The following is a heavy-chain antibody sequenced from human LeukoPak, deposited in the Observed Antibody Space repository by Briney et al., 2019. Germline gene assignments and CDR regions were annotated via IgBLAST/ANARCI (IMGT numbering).Heavy chain of an antibody. Sequence: PGGSLRLSCAASGLTFSDYYMSWIRQAPGKGLEWVSYISSSGSTIYYADSVKGRFTISRDNAKNSLYLQMNSLRAEDTAVYYCARDYSGSYPDAFDIWGQGTMVTVSS. D-gene: IGHD1-26*01. CDR1: GLTFSDYY. J-gene: IGHJ3*02. V-gene: IGHV3-11*04. CDR2: ISSSGSTI. CDR3: ARDYSGSYPDAFDI.